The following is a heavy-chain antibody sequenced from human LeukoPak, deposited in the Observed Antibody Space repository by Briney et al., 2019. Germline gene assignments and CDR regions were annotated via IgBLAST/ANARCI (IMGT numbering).Heavy chain of an antibody. V-gene: IGHV4-30-4*01. CDR1: GGSINSYY. CDR2: IYYSGST. J-gene: IGHJ5*02. Sequence: SETLSLTCTVSGGSINSYYWSWIRQPPGKGLEWIGYIYYSGSTYYNPSLKSRVTISVDTSKNQFSLKLSSVTAADTAVYYCARGHYSNYDNWFDPWGQGTLVTVSS. D-gene: IGHD4-11*01. CDR3: ARGHYSNYDNWFDP.